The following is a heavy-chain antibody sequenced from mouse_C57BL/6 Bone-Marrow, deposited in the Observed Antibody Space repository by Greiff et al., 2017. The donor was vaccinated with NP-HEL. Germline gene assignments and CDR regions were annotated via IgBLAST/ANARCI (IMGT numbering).Heavy chain of an antibody. V-gene: IGHV1-15*01. CDR3: TRYGYGSSYEDY. CDR2: IDPETGGT. Sequence: QVQLKQSGAELVRPGASVTLSCKASGYTFTDYEMHWVKQTPVHGLEWIGAIDPETGGTAYNQKFKGKAILTADKSSSTAYMELRSLTSEDSAVYYCTRYGYGSSYEDYWGQGTTLTVSS. D-gene: IGHD1-1*01. CDR1: GYTFTDYE. J-gene: IGHJ2*01.